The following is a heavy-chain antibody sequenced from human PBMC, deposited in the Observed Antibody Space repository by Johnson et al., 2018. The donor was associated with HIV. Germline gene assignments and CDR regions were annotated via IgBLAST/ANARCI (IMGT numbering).Heavy chain of an antibody. V-gene: IGHV3-66*01. J-gene: IGHJ3*02. Sequence: VQLVESGGGLVQPGGSLRLSCAASGFTVSSYYMTWVRQAPGKGLEWVSVLFGGDGTYYADAVRGRFIISRDNSKNTLYLQMNSLRAEDTAVYSCARGRARAFDIWGQGTMVTVSS. CDR3: ARGRARAFDI. CDR1: GFTVSSYY. CDR2: LFGGDGT. D-gene: IGHD5-12*01.